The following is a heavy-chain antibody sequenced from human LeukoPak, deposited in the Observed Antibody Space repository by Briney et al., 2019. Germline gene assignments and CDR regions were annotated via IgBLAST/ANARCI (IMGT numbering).Heavy chain of an antibody. V-gene: IGHV4-61*02. Sequence: SQTLSLTCTASGGSISSGSYYWRWIRQPAGKGLEWIERIYTSGSTNYNLSLKSRITISVATSKSQPSLKLSSVTAADTAVYYCAREGYDDSSGYDYWGQGTLVTVSS. CDR3: AREGYDDSSGYDY. D-gene: IGHD3-22*01. CDR2: IYTSGST. CDR1: GGSISSGSYY. J-gene: IGHJ4*02.